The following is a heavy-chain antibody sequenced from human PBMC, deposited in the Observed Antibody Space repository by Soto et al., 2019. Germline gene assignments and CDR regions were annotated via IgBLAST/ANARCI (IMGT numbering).Heavy chain of an antibody. D-gene: IGHD2-15*01. CDR1: GGSISSGSYY. J-gene: IGHJ4*02. V-gene: IGHV4-39*01. CDR3: ARHGKLGYCSGGSCYPPPPRLPFDY. Sequence: KPSETLSLTCTVSGGSISSGSYYWRWIRQHPGKGLEWIGSIYYSGSTYYNPSLKSRVTISVDTSKNQFSLKLSSVTAADTAVYYCARHGKLGYCSGGSCYPPPPRLPFDYWGQGTLVTVSS. CDR2: IYYSGST.